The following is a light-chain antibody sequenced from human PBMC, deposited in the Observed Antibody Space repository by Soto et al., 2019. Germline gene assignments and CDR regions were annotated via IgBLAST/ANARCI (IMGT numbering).Light chain of an antibody. CDR2: GAS. CDR3: QQDGSSPRVT. V-gene: IGKV3-20*01. Sequence: EIVLTQSRGTLPLSPGQRSTLSCRASQTVSSSYFASSQQTPGQAHRLTIYGASSRVTGIPHRFSGSGCGTEFTLTTSRPEPEDFVVYYGQQDGSSPRVTFGQGTRLEIK. J-gene: IGKJ5*01. CDR1: QTVSSSY.